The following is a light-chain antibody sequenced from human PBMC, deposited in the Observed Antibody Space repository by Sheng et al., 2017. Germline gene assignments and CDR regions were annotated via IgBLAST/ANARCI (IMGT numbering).Light chain of an antibody. J-gene: IGKJ1*01. CDR1: QFVSRRF. V-gene: IGKV3-20*01. Sequence: EIVLTQSPGTLSLSPGERATLSCRASQFVSRRFFDWYQQKPGRAPRLLIYSTSNRTTGIPDRFSGSGSGTDFTLTISRLEPEDFAVYYCQQYGTSPRTFGQGTKVEIK. CDR3: QQYGTSPRT. CDR2: STS.